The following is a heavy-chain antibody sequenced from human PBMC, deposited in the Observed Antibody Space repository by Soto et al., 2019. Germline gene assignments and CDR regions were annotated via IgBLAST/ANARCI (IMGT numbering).Heavy chain of an antibody. J-gene: IGHJ4*02. CDR1: GYSFNTYW. Sequence: GESLKISCKGFGYSFNTYWIAWVRQMPGKGLEWMGIIFPRDSDTRYSPSFQGQVTISADQSINTAYLHWSSLKASDTAVYYCALSYYHDSGYLFDFWGTGPLVTVSS. D-gene: IGHD3-22*01. CDR3: ALSYYHDSGYLFDF. V-gene: IGHV5-51*01. CDR2: IFPRDSDT.